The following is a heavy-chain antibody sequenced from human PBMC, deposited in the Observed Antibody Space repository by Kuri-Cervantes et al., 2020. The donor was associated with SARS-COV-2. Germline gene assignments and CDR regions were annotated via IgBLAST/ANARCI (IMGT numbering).Heavy chain of an antibody. CDR1: GGSISSSSYY. CDR3: ARAMMGSPPPVWFDP. D-gene: IGHD3-16*01. CDR2: IYYSGST. Sequence: SETLSLTCTVFGGSISSSSYYWGWIRQPPGKGLEWIGSIYYSGSTYYNPSLKSRVTISVDTSKNQFSLKLSSVTAADTAVYYCARAMMGSPPPVWFDPWGQGTLVTVSS. J-gene: IGHJ5*02. V-gene: IGHV4-39*01.